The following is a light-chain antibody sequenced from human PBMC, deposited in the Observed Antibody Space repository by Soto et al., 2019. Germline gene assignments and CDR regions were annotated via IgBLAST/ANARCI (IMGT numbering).Light chain of an antibody. CDR3: QQVSGYPLN. Sequence: DIQMTQSPSSVSASVGDRITITCRASQDIGGRLAWYQQGPGKAPKLLIYAASTLQSGVPSRFSGSASGTEFTLTISSLQPEDFATYYCQQVSGYPLNFGGGTKVDIK. V-gene: IGKV1-12*01. J-gene: IGKJ4*01. CDR1: QDIGGR. CDR2: AAS.